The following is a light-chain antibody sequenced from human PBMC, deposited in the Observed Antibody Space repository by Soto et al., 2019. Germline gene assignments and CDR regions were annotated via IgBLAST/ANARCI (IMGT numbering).Light chain of an antibody. Sequence: EIVLTQSAATLSLSPGERATLSCRASQSVSSNLAWYQQKPGQAPRLLIYGASTRATGIPARFSGSGSGTEFTLTISSLQSEDFATYYCLQHNSYPITFGQGTRLEIK. V-gene: IGKV3-15*01. CDR2: GAS. CDR1: QSVSSN. J-gene: IGKJ5*01. CDR3: LQHNSYPIT.